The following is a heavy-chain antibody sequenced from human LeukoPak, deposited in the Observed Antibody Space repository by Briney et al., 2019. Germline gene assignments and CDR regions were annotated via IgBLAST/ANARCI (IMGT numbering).Heavy chain of an antibody. J-gene: IGHJ4*02. D-gene: IGHD5-12*01. Sequence: ASVKVSCKASGYTFTGYYIHWVRQAPGQGLEWMGWINPDSGGTKSAQKFQGRVTMTRDTSINTAYMVLSRLASDDTAVYYCARAPGSGYAFDSWGQGTQVTVSS. V-gene: IGHV1-2*02. CDR3: ARAPGSGYAFDS. CDR2: INPDSGGT. CDR1: GYTFTGYY.